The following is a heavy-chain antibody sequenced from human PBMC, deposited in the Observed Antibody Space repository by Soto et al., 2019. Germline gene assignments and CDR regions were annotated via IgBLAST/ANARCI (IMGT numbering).Heavy chain of an antibody. J-gene: IGHJ4*02. CDR1: GFSLSTSGVG. Sequence: QITLKESGPTLVKPTQTLTLTCTFSGFSLSTSGVGVGWIRQPPGKALEWLALIYWDDDKRYSPSLKSRLTLXKXXSKNQVVLTMTNMDPVDTATYYCAHRRRIDSFFDYWGQGTLVTVSS. CDR2: IYWDDDK. CDR3: AHRRRIDSFFDY. D-gene: IGHD2-15*01. V-gene: IGHV2-5*02.